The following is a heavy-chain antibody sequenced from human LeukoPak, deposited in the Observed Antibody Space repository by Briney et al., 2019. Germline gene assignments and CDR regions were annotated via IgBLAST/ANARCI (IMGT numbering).Heavy chain of an antibody. Sequence: SETLSLTCAVYGGSFSGYYWSWIRQPPGKGLEWIGKINHRGSTNYNPSLKSRVTISVDTSKNQFSLKLSSVTAADTAVYYCARGRMDYYDSSGYQHDYWGQGTLVTVSS. CDR2: INHRGST. V-gene: IGHV4-34*01. J-gene: IGHJ4*02. CDR1: GGSFSGYY. CDR3: ARGRMDYYDSSGYQHDY. D-gene: IGHD3-22*01.